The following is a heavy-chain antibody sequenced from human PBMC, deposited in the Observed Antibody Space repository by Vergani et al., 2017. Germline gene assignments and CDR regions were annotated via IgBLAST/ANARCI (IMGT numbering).Heavy chain of an antibody. V-gene: IGHV4-39*01. D-gene: IGHD3-22*01. CDR2: MDYNGRA. CDR1: CGSFFNSRYY. Sequence: QLQLQESGPGLVKASGTLSLTCRVTCGSFFNSRYYWGWLRQPPGKGLEWIGSMDYNGRAYYTPSLRRRVAISIDTSKMQFSLKLYSPTAADTAIYYCARHVTQDYYNDSDYFDYWGLGTLVTVSS. J-gene: IGHJ4*02. CDR3: ARHVTQDYYNDSDYFDY.